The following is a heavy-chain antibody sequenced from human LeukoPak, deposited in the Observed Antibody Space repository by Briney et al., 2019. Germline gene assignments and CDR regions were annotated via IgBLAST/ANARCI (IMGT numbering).Heavy chain of an antibody. V-gene: IGHV4-38-2*02. CDR3: AKITPGDYARERFNWFDP. CDR2: IYHSGDT. J-gene: IGHJ5*02. D-gene: IGHD4-17*01. Sequence: SETLSLTCIVSGYSITSGYYWGWIRQPPGKGLEWIGSIYHSGDTYYNPSLKSRVTISVDTSKNQFSLKLDSVTAADTAVYYCAKITPGDYARERFNWFDPWGQGTLVTVSS. CDR1: GYSITSGYY.